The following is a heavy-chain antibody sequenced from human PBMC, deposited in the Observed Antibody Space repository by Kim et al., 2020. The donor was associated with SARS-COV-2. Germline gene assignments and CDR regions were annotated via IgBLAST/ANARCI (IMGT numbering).Heavy chain of an antibody. D-gene: IGHD2-8*02. CDR2: GST. Sequence: GSTNYNPSLKGRVTISVDTSKNQFSLKLSSVTAADTAVYYCARAGRAIGYWGQGTLVTVSS. V-gene: IGHV4-34*01. J-gene: IGHJ4*02. CDR3: ARAGRAIGY.